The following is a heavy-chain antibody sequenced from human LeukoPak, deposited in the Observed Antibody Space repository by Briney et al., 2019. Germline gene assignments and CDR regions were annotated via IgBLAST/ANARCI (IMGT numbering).Heavy chain of an antibody. CDR1: GGSISSSSYY. CDR3: ARRYDNWNDGLSHNWFDP. D-gene: IGHD1-20*01. CDR2: IYYSGST. Sequence: SETLSLTCTVSGGSISSSSYYWGWIRQPPGKGLEWIGSIYYSGSTYYNPSLKSRVTISVDTSKNQFSLKLSSVTAADTAVYYCARRYDNWNDGLSHNWFDPWGQGTLVTVSS. J-gene: IGHJ5*02. V-gene: IGHV4-39*01.